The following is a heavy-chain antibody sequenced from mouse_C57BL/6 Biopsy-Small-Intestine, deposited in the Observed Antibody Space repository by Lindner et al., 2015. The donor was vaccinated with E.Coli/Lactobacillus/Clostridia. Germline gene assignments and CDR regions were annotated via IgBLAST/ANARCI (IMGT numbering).Heavy chain of an antibody. D-gene: IGHD3-2*01. J-gene: IGHJ4*01. CDR3: AREDRSGYYAMDY. CDR1: GYSFTGYN. Sequence: VQLQESGPELVKPGASVKMSCKASGYSFTGYNMHWVKQSHGKSLEWIGFIDPYNGATSYNQKFEGKATMTVDKSSRTAYMQLTGLTSEDSAVYYCAREDRSGYYAMDYWGQGTSVTVS. V-gene: IGHV1S135*01. CDR2: IDPYNGAT.